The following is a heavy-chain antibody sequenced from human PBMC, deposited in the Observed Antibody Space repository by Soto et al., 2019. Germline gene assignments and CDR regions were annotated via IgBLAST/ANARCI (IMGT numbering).Heavy chain of an antibody. V-gene: IGHV3-23*01. CDR2: ISGSGGST. J-gene: IGHJ6*02. CDR3: AKSGDYEGYHYYGMDV. D-gene: IGHD2-21*02. Sequence: PGGSLRLSCAASGFTFSSYAMSWVRQAPGKGLEWVSAISGSGGSTYYADSVKGRFTISRDNSKNTLYLQMNSLRAEDTAVYYCAKSGDYEGYHYYGMDVWGQGTTVTVSS. CDR1: GFTFSSYA.